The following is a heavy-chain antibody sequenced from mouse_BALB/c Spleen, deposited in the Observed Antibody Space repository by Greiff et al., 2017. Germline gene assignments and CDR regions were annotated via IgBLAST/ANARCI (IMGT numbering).Heavy chain of an antibody. CDR2: IYPGDGDT. J-gene: IGHJ1*01. CDR3: ARAGDGHYDWYFDV. D-gene: IGHD2-3*01. Sequence: VQLQQSGAELARPGASVKLSCKASGYTFTSYWMQWVKQRPGQGLEWIGAIYPGDGDTRYTQKFKGKATLTADKSSSTAYMQLSSLASEDSAVYYCARAGDGHYDWYFDVWGAGTTVTVSS. V-gene: IGHV1-87*01. CDR1: GYTFTSYW.